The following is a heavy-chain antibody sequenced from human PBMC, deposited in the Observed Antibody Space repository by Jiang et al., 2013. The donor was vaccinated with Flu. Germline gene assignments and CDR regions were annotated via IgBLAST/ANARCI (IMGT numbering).Heavy chain of an antibody. CDR2: IYYSGST. V-gene: IGHV4-39*01. CDR1: GGSISSSSYY. J-gene: IGHJ6*02. CDR3: ARQDRALYYYGTDV. Sequence: LLKPSETLSLTCTVSGGSISSSSYYWGWIRQPPGKGLEWIGSIYYSGSTYYNPSLKSRVTISVDTSKNQFSLKLSSVTAADTAVYYCARQDRALYYYGTDVWGQGTTVIVSS.